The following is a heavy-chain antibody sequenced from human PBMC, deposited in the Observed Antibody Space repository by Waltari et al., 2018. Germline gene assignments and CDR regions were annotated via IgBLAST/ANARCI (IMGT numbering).Heavy chain of an antibody. V-gene: IGHV4-59*01. Sequence: QVQLQESGPGLVKPSETLSLTCTVSGGSISSYYWSWIRQPPGKGLEWIGYIYYSGSTHYTPSLKSRVTISVDTSKNQFSLKLSSVTAADTAVYYCARVLRYCTNGVCYSSPPGFDYWGQGTLVTVSS. CDR3: ARVLRYCTNGVCYSSPPGFDY. J-gene: IGHJ4*02. CDR2: IYYSGST. CDR1: GGSISSYY. D-gene: IGHD2-8*01.